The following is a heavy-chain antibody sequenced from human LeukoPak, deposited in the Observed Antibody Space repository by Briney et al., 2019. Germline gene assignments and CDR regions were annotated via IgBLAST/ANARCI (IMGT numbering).Heavy chain of an antibody. D-gene: IGHD3-10*01. Sequence: PSETLSLTCAVYGGSFSGYYWSWIRQPPGKGLEWIGEINHSGSTNYNPSLKSRVTISVDTSKNQFSLKLSSVTAADTAVYYCARARLTYYYGSGVNYYMDVWGKGTTVTVSS. V-gene: IGHV4-34*01. J-gene: IGHJ6*03. CDR3: ARARLTYYYGSGVNYYMDV. CDR1: GGSFSGYY. CDR2: INHSGST.